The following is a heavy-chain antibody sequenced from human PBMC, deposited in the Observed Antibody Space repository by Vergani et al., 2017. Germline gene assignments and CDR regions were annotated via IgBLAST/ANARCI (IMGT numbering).Heavy chain of an antibody. D-gene: IGHD3-22*01. V-gene: IGHV4-34*01. J-gene: IGHJ4*02. Sequence: QVQLQQWGAGLLKPSETLSLTCAVYGGSFSGYYWRWIRPPPGKGLEWFGEINISGSTNYNPSLKRRVTISVDTSKNQLSLKLSSVTAADTSVYYCVRPNLIVRSFDYWGQGTLVTVSS. CDR3: VRPNLIVRSFDY. CDR2: INISGST. CDR1: GGSFSGYY.